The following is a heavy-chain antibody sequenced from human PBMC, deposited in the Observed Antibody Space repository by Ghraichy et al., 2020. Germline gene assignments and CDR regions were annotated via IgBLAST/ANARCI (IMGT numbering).Heavy chain of an antibody. CDR3: AREGASDSSGYYTFDY. D-gene: IGHD3-22*01. Sequence: ASVKVSCKASGYTFTSYYMHWVRQAPGQGLEWMGIINPSGGSTSYAQKFQGRVTMTRDTSTSTVYMELSSLRSEDTAVYYCAREGASDSSGYYTFDYWGQGTLVTVSS. J-gene: IGHJ4*02. CDR1: GYTFTSYY. CDR2: INPSGGST. V-gene: IGHV1-46*01.